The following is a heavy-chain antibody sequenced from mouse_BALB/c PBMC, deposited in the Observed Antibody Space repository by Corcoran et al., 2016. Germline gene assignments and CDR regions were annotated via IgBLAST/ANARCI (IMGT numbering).Heavy chain of an antibody. V-gene: IGHV1-18*01. CDR1: GYTFTDYN. CDR2: INPNNGGT. CDR3: ARRDYYGSSPSDY. Sequence: EVLLQQSGPELVQPGASVKLPCKASGYTFTDYNMDWVKQSHGKSLEWIGDINPNNGGTIYNQKFKGKATLTVDKSSSTAYMELRSLTSEDTAVYYCARRDYYGSSPSDYWGQGTTLTVSS. J-gene: IGHJ2*01. D-gene: IGHD1-1*01.